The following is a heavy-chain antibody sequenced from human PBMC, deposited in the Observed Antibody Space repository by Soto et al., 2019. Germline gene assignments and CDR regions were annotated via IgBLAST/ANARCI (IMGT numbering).Heavy chain of an antibody. D-gene: IGHD4-17*01. CDR2: IWYDGSKK. V-gene: IGHV3-33*01. J-gene: IGHJ3*02. CDR3: ARGRGGSYGGNSAHFDI. Sequence: QVQLVESGGGVVQPGTSLRLSCEASGFTFSGFGMHWVRQAPGKGLEWVAVIWYDGSKKYYADCVKGRFTISRDNSKNGLYLQMNSVRGEYTGVYYCARGRGGSYGGNSAHFDIWGQGTLVTVSS. CDR1: GFTFSGFG.